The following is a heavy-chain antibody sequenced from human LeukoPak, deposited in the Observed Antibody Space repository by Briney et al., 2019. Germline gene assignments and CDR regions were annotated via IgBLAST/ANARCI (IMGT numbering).Heavy chain of an antibody. Sequence: GGSLRLSCAASGFTFSNAWMSWVRQAPGKGLEWVASIKHDGSEKYYVDSVRGRFTISRDNTMNSLYLQMSSLRAEDTAVYCATDRGWRTSGYYLYYFEYWGQGTLVTYSS. CDR3: ATDRGWRTSGYYLYYFEY. J-gene: IGHJ4*02. CDR2: IKHDGSEK. CDR1: GFTFSNAW. D-gene: IGHD3-3*01. V-gene: IGHV3-7*01.